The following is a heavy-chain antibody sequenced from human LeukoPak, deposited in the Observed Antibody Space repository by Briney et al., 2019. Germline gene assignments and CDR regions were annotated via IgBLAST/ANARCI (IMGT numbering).Heavy chain of an antibody. CDR2: ISNDGSNK. Sequence: GGSLRLSCAASGFTFSLYSMYWVRQAPGKGLEWEAVISNDGSNKYYADSVKGRFNISRDNSKNTLYLQMNSLRSEDTAVYYCARDRGDWGTRAYYYYMDVWGKGTTVTVSS. CDR1: GFTFSLYS. J-gene: IGHJ6*03. V-gene: IGHV3-30-3*01. D-gene: IGHD2-21*01. CDR3: ARDRGDWGTRAYYYYMDV.